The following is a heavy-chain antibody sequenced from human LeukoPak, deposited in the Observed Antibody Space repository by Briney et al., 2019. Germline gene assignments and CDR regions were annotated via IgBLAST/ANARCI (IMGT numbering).Heavy chain of an antibody. CDR1: GFTFSSYS. V-gene: IGHV3-48*01. Sequence: GGSLRLSCAASGFTFSSYSMNWVRQAPGKGLEWVSYVSRGSSTIYYADSVKGRFTISRDNSKNTLYLQMNSLRAEDTAVYYCAKAPPRLGSWIFQHWGQGTLVTASS. J-gene: IGHJ1*01. CDR2: VSRGSSTI. D-gene: IGHD6-13*01. CDR3: AKAPPRLGSWIFQH.